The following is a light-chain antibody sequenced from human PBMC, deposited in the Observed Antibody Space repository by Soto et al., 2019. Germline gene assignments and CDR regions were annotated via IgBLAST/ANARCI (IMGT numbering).Light chain of an antibody. J-gene: IGKJ4*01. CDR3: QHYNNLWG. Sequence: EIVMPQSPATLSVSQGERVTLSCRASQSVRSNLAWYQQKPGQVPRVLIYGASTRAIGIPDRFSGSGSGTEFTLTISSLQSEDFAVYDCQHYNNLWGFGGGTNVEIK. CDR1: QSVRSN. V-gene: IGKV3-15*01. CDR2: GAS.